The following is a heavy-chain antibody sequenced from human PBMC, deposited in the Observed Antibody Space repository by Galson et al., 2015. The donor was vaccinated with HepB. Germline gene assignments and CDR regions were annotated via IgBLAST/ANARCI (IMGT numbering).Heavy chain of an antibody. CDR2: TYYRSKWYN. CDR3: ARATIVVVPAAIGAFDI. J-gene: IGHJ3*02. CDR1: GDSVSSNSAA. D-gene: IGHD2-2*01. Sequence: CAISGDSVSSNSAAWNWIRQSPSRGLEWLGRTYYRSKWYNDYAVSVKSRITINPDTSKNQFSLQLNSVTPEDTAVYYCARATIVVVPAAIGAFDIWGQGTMVTVSS. V-gene: IGHV6-1*01.